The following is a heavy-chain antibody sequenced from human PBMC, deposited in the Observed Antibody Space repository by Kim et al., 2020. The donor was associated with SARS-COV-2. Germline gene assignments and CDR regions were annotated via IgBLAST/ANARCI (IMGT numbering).Heavy chain of an antibody. CDR3: ARSSVATAGYYYYYGMDV. V-gene: IGHV3-30*04. CDR2: ISYDGSNK. J-gene: IGHJ6*02. Sequence: GGSLRLSCAASGFTFSSYAMHWVRQAPGKGLEWVAVISYDGSNKYYADSVKGRFTISRDNSKNTLYLQMNSLRAEDTAVYYCARSSVATAGYYYYYGMDVWGQGTTVTVSS. D-gene: IGHD5-12*01. CDR1: GFTFSSYA.